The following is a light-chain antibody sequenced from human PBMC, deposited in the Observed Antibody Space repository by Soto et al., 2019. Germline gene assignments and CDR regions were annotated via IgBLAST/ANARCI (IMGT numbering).Light chain of an antibody. CDR1: QSVLYSSNNKNY. CDR2: WAS. CDR3: QQYYSTPSEVT. J-gene: IGKJ5*01. V-gene: IGKV4-1*01. Sequence: DIVMTQSPDSLAVSLGERATINCKSSQSVLYSSNNKNYLAWYQQKPGQPPKLLIYWASTRESGVPDRFSGSGSGTDFTLTISALQAEDVAVYSCQQYYSTPSEVTFGQGTRLEIK.